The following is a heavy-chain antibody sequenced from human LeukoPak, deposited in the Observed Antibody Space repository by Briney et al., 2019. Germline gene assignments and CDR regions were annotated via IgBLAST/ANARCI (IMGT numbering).Heavy chain of an antibody. D-gene: IGHD5-24*01. CDR1: GGSISSYY. CDR2: IYYSGST. CDR3: ARLTARDGYNRKFDY. V-gene: IGHV4-59*08. J-gene: IGHJ4*02. Sequence: PSETPSLTCTVSGGSISSYYWSWLRQPPGKGLEWIGYIYYSGSTNYNPSLKSRVTISVDTSKNQFSLKLSSVTAADTAVYYCARLTARDGYNRKFDYWGQGTLVTVSS.